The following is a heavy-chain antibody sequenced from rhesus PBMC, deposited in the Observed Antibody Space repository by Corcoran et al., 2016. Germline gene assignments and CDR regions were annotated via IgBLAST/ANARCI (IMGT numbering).Heavy chain of an antibody. J-gene: IGHJ5-2*02. Sequence: QVQLQESGPGLVKPSEPLSLTCTVSGASISSYWWSWMRQPPGKGMEWIGEINGNSGSTSYNSSLKSRVTISKDASTNQFSLKLNSVTAADTAVYSCARHSPGNSLDVWGRGVLVTVSS. CDR1: GASISSYW. CDR3: ARHSPGNSLDV. CDR2: INGNSGST. V-gene: IGHV4-80*01.